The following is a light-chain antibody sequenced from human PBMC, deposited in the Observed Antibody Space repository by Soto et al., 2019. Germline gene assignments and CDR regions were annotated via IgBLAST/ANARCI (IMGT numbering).Light chain of an antibody. J-gene: IGLJ2*01. CDR1: SSDIGGYDC. V-gene: IGLV2-14*03. Sequence: QSALTQPASVSGSPGQSITISCTGTSSDIGGYDCVSWYQQHPGKAPKLMIFEVSNRPSGVSNRFSGSKSGNTASLTISGLQAEDEANYYCSSYTGSSVIFGGGPKLTVL. CDR3: SSYTGSSVI. CDR2: EVS.